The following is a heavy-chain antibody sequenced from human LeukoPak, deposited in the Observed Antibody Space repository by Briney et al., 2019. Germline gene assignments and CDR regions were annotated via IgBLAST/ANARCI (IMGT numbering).Heavy chain of an antibody. V-gene: IGHV3-23*01. Sequence: GGSLRLSCAASGFTFSSYAMSWVRQAPGKGLEWVSAISGSGGSTYYADSVKGRFTISRDNSKNTLYLQMNSLRAEDTAVYYCAKDLAGATMVRGDRDAFDIWGQGTMVTVSS. CDR2: ISGSGGST. CDR1: GFTFSSYA. CDR3: AKDLAGATMVRGDRDAFDI. D-gene: IGHD3-10*01. J-gene: IGHJ3*02.